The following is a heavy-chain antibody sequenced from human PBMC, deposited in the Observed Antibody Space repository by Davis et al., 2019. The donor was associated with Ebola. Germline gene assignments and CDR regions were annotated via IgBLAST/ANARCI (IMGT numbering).Heavy chain of an antibody. Sequence: PGGSLRLSCAASGFTFNSYGMHWVRQAPDKGLEWVSFIRYDGSNEYYADSVRGRFTISRDNSKNTLYLQMNSLRAEDTAVYYCARPGIAAAVAYYFDYWGQGTLVTVSS. CDR3: ARPGIAAAVAYYFDY. J-gene: IGHJ4*02. D-gene: IGHD6-13*01. V-gene: IGHV3-30*02. CDR2: IRYDGSNE. CDR1: GFTFNSYG.